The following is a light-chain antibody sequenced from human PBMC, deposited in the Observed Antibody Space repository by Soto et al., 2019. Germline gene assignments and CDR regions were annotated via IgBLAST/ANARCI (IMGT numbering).Light chain of an antibody. J-gene: IGKJ2*01. CDR1: QHITNY. CDR3: QQYESFPYT. CDR2: DAS. Sequence: DIQMTQSPSSLSASVGDTVSITCQARQHITNYVNWYRHKPGKAPELLIYDASSLESGVPSRYSASGSGTEVTFTITSLQPEDFATFYCQQYESFPYTFGHGTKLEIK. V-gene: IGKV1-33*01.